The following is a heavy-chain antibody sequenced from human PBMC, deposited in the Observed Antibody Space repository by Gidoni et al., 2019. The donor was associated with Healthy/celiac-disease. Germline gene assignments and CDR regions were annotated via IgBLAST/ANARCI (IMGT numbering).Heavy chain of an antibody. D-gene: IGHD2-21*02. Sequence: QVQLVESGGGLVKPGGSLRLSCAASGFNFCDYDMSWTRQVPGKGLELVSYISSSSSYTNYADSVKGRFTISRDNAKNSLYLQMNSLRAEDTAVYYCARVWGYCGGDCYSYFDYWGQGTLVTVSS. CDR2: ISSSSSYT. CDR1: GFNFCDYD. V-gene: IGHV3-11*05. J-gene: IGHJ4*02. CDR3: ARVWGYCGGDCYSYFDY.